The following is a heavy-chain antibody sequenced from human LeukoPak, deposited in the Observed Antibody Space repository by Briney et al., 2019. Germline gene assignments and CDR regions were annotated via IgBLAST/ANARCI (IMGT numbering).Heavy chain of an antibody. CDR3: ARRGAGSGGLDY. J-gene: IGHJ4*02. CDR2: IIETGASP. Sequence: GGSLRLSCAASGFSFSLYAMNCVRQAPGKGLEWVSTIIETGASPYYADSVRGRFTVSRDSSKNMFYLQMNSLRAEDTAIYYCARRGAGSGGLDYWGQGTLVTVSS. V-gene: IGHV3-23*01. CDR1: GFSFSLYA. D-gene: IGHD6-19*01.